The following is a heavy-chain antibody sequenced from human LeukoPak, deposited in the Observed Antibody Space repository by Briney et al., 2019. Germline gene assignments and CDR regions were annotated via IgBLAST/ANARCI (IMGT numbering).Heavy chain of an antibody. J-gene: IGHJ4*02. D-gene: IGHD4-17*01. Sequence: GASVKVSCKASGGTFSSYAISWVRQALGQGLEWMGGIIPIFGTANYAQKFQGRVTITADESTSTAYMELSSLRSEDTAVYYCARQEDYGDDTPLDYWGQGTLVTVSS. CDR2: IIPIFGTA. V-gene: IGHV1-69*01. CDR1: GGTFSSYA. CDR3: ARQEDYGDDTPLDY.